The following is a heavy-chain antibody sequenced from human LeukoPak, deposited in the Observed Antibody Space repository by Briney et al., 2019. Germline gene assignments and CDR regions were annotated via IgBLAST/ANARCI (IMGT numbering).Heavy chain of an antibody. CDR1: GYTFTSYA. CDR2: INTNTGNP. V-gene: IGHV7-4-1*02. J-gene: IGHJ6*03. Sequence: ASVKVSCKASGYTFTSYAMNWVRQAPGQGLEWMGWINTNTGNPTYAQGFTGRFVFSLDTSVSTAYLQISSLKAEDTAVYYCARASVGIQLWLFGYYYYMDVWGKGTTVTVSS. D-gene: IGHD5-18*01. CDR3: ARASVGIQLWLFGYYYYMDV.